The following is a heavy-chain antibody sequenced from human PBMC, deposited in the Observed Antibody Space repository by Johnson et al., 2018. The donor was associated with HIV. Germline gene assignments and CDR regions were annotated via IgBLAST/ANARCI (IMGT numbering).Heavy chain of an antibody. J-gene: IGHJ3*02. CDR1: GFTFSSYA. CDR3: AREDDYSNYGDAFDI. CDR2: INSDGSST. V-gene: IGHV3-74*01. Sequence: VQLVESGGGVVQPGRSLRLSCAASGFTFSSYAMHWVRQAPGKGLVWVSRINSDGSSTSYADSVKGRFTISRDNAKNTLYLQMNSLRAEDTAVYYCAREDDYSNYGDAFDIWGQGTMVTVSS. D-gene: IGHD4-11*01.